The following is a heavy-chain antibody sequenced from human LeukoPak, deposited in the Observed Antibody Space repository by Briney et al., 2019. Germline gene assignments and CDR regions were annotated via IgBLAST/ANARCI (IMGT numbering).Heavy chain of an antibody. CDR3: ARREYSYYYYMDV. Sequence: ASVKVSCKASGYTYTSYDINWVRQAAGQGLEWMGRMNPDRGNTGYAQKIQGRVTKNRNNSISTAYMELSSLKSADTAFYYCARREYSYYYYMDVWGKGTTVTVSS. CDR1: GYTYTSYD. J-gene: IGHJ6*03. CDR2: MNPDRGNT. V-gene: IGHV1-8*01.